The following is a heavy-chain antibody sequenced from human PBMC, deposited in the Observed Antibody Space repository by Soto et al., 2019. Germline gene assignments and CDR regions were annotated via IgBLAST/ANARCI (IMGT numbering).Heavy chain of an antibody. V-gene: IGHV4-28*01. D-gene: IGHD2-8*02. CDR2: ISSGGAT. J-gene: IGHJ4*02. Sequence: QVQLQESGPGLVKPSDTLSLTCAVSGTSISGDYWWGWIRQTPGKGLEWLGYISSGGATHYNPSLGSRLTMSVDTPRSQFSLKLSSVPAVDAALYYCTRKTGGYYFFEYWGRGTLVTVSS. CDR3: TRKTGGYYFFEY. CDR1: GTSISGDYW.